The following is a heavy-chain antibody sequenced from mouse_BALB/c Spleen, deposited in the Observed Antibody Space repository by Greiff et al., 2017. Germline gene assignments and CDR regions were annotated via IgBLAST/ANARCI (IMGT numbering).Heavy chain of an antibody. CDR1: VFTFSSFV. J-gene: IGHJ1*01. Sequence: EVKLVESGGGLVQPGGSRKLSCAASVFTFSSFVMHWVRQAPEKGLEWVAYIRSGSSTIYSADTVKGRFTISRDNHKNTLFLQMTSLRSEDTAMYYCARNYYGVGEFFDVWGAGTSVTVSS. CDR3: ARNYYGVGEFFDV. CDR2: IRSGSSTI. V-gene: IGHV5-17*02. D-gene: IGHD1-1*01.